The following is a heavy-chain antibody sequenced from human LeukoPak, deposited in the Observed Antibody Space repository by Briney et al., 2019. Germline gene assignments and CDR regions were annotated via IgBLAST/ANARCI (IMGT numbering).Heavy chain of an antibody. CDR3: ARVPSDGYNYWFGY. CDR2: IYYSGST. J-gene: IGHJ4*02. D-gene: IGHD5-24*01. Sequence: SETLSLTCTVSGGSISSHYWSWIRQPPGKGLEWIGYIYYSGSTNYNPSLKSRVTISVDTSKNQFSLKLSSVTAADTAVYYCARVPSDGYNYWFGYWGQGTLVTVSS. CDR1: GGSISSHY. V-gene: IGHV4-59*11.